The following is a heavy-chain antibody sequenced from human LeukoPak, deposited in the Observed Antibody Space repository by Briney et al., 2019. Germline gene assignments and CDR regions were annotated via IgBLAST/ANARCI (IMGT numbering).Heavy chain of an antibody. CDR2: IGSSGSTR. D-gene: IGHD2-2*01. CDR3: ARDQVVPAAIYMDV. J-gene: IGHJ6*03. Sequence: GGSLRLSCAASGFTFSSNNMNWVRQAPGKGLEWVSYIGSSGSTRYYADSVKGRFTISRDNAKNSLYLQMNSLRAEDTAVYYCARDQVVPAAIYMDVWGKGTTVTISS. V-gene: IGHV3-48*04. CDR1: GFTFSSNN.